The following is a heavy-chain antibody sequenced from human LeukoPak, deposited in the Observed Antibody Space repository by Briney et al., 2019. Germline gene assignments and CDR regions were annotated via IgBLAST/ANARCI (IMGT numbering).Heavy chain of an antibody. CDR2: ISWNSGSI. Sequence: AGGSLRLSCAASGFTFDDYAMHWVRQAPGKGLEWVSGISWNSGSIGYADSVKGRFTISRDNAKNSLYLQMNSLRAEDTAVYYCARDGPYSLFDSWGQGTLVTVSS. CDR3: ARDGPYSLFDS. J-gene: IGHJ4*02. V-gene: IGHV3-9*01. CDR1: GFTFDDYA. D-gene: IGHD2-21*01.